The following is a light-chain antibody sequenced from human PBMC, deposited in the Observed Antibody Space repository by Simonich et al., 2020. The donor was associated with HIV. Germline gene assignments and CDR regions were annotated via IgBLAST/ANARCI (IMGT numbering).Light chain of an antibody. CDR1: QSVSSN. Sequence: EIVMTQSPATLSVSPGERATLSCRASQSVSSNLAWYQQKPGQAPRLLIYCASPRATGIPARFSGSGSGTGVTLTISSMQAEDFAVYYRQQYNSWPPWTFGQGTKVEIK. CDR2: CAS. CDR3: QQYNSWPPWT. J-gene: IGKJ1*01. V-gene: IGKV3-15*01.